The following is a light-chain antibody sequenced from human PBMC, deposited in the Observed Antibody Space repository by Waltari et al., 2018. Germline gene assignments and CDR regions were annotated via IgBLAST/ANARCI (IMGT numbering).Light chain of an antibody. Sequence: DIQMTQSPSSLSTSVGDRVTLTCRTRQGISNRLAWFQQKPGMAPKSRIYATARLQSGVPPRFSGSGCGTDFTLTISSLQPEEFASYFCQQYKTYPITFGQETRLEIK. V-gene: IGKV1-16*01. CDR2: ATA. CDR1: QGISNR. J-gene: IGKJ5*01. CDR3: QQYKTYPIT.